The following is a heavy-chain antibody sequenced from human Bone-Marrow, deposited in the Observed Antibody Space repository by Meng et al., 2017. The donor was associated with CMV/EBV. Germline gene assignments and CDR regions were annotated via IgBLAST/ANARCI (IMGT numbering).Heavy chain of an antibody. D-gene: IGHD2-2*01. CDR1: GGSFSSYY. CDR2: IYYSGST. V-gene: IGHV4-59*01. CDR3: ARDRVGSTSDAFDI. J-gene: IGHJ3*02. Sequence: SETLSLTCAVYGGSFSSYYWSWIRQPPGKGLEWIGYIYYSGSTNYNPSLKSRVTISVDTSKNQFSLKLSSVTAADTAVYYCARDRVGSTSDAFDIWGQGTMVTVSS.